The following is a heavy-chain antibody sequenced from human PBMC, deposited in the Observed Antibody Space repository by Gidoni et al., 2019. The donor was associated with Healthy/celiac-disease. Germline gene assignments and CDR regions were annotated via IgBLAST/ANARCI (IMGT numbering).Heavy chain of an antibody. Sequence: QLQLQESGPGLVKPSETLSLICTVSGGSISSSSYYWGWIRPPPGKGLEWIGSIIYSGSTYYNPSLKSRLTISVDTSKNHFSLRLSSVTAADTAVYYCASGYGTGGGDFDYWGQGTLVTVSS. J-gene: IGHJ4*02. V-gene: IGHV4-39*02. D-gene: IGHD5-12*01. CDR2: IIYSGST. CDR1: GGSISSSSYY. CDR3: ASGYGTGGGDFDY.